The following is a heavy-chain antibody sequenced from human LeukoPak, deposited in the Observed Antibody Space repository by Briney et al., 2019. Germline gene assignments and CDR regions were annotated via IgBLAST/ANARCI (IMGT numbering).Heavy chain of an antibody. D-gene: IGHD3-22*01. CDR1: GSSISSSSYY. Sequence: SETLSLTCTVSGSSISSSSYYWGWIRQPPGKGLEWIGSIYYSGSTYYNPSLKSRVTISVDTSKNQFSLKLSSVTAADTAVYYCARGYYYDSSGYYLKTPFDYWGQGTLVTVSS. CDR2: IYYSGST. J-gene: IGHJ4*02. V-gene: IGHV4-39*07. CDR3: ARGYYYDSSGYYLKTPFDY.